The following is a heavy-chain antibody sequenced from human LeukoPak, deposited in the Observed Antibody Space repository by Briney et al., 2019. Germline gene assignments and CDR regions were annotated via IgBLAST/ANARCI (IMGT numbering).Heavy chain of an antibody. Sequence: GGSLRLSCAASGFTVSSNYMNWVRQAPGKGLEWVSVIYSGGTTYYADSVRGRFTISRDNSKNTLYLQMNSLRAEDTAVYYCARDSSGWYIDYWGQGTLVTVSS. V-gene: IGHV3-53*05. CDR2: IYSGGTT. J-gene: IGHJ4*02. CDR1: GFTVSSNY. D-gene: IGHD6-19*01. CDR3: ARDSSGWYIDY.